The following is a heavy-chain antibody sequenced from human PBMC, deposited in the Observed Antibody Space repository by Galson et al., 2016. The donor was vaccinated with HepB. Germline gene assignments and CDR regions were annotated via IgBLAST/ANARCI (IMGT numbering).Heavy chain of an antibody. J-gene: IGHJ6*03. V-gene: IGHV4-34*09. CDR1: GGSFSGYY. D-gene: IGHD3-10*01. Sequence: TLSLTCAVYGGSFSGYYWSWIRQPPGKGLEWIGEINHSGSTNYNPSLKSRVTIPVDTSKNQFSLKLSSVTAADTAVYYCAREIYYGSGSYMDVWGQGTTVTVSS. CDR3: AREIYYGSGSYMDV. CDR2: INHSGST.